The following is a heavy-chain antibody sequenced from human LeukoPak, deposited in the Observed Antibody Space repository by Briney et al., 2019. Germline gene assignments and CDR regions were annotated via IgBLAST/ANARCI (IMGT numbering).Heavy chain of an antibody. J-gene: IGHJ4*02. CDR3: ARLTRDGYNTKYYFDY. Sequence: SETLSLTCTVSGGSISSYYWSWIRQPPGKGLEWIGYIYYSGSTNYNPSLKSRVTISVDTSKNQFSLKLSSVTAADTAVYYCARLTRDGYNTKYYFDYWGQGTLVTVSS. CDR1: GGSISSYY. V-gene: IGHV4-59*08. D-gene: IGHD5-24*01. CDR2: IYYSGST.